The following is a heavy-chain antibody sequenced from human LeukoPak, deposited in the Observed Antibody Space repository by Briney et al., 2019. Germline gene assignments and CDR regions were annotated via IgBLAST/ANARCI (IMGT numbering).Heavy chain of an antibody. CDR3: ARENHATGDY. Sequence: GGSLRLSCAASGFTFSTYWMMWVRQAPGKGLEWVSSISQDGGETYYVDYLKGRFTISRDNAKISLYLQMNSLRVEDTAVYYCARENHATGDYWGPGTLVTVSS. CDR1: GFTFSTYW. CDR2: ISQDGGET. J-gene: IGHJ4*02. V-gene: IGHV3-7*03.